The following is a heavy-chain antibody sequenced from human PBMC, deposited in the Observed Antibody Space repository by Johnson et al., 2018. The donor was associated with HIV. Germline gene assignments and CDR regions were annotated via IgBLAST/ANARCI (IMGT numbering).Heavy chain of an antibody. CDR2: IKQDGSEQ. CDR1: GFTFSHYW. CDR3: AKVRRAAYALDI. V-gene: IGHV3-7*05. J-gene: IGHJ3*02. Sequence: VQLVESGGGLVQPGGSLRLSCAASGFTFSHYWMNWVRQAPGKGLEWVANIKQDGSEQNYVDSVKGRFTISRDNGKNSLYLQMNSLRAEDTAVDYCAKVRRAAYALDIWGQGTMVTVSS.